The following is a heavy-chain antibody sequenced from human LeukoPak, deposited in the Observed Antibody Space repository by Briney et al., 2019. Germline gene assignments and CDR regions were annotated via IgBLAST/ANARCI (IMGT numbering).Heavy chain of an antibody. D-gene: IGHD3-16*02. Sequence: GSLRLSCAASGFTFSSYWMHWVRQAPGKGLVWVSRINSDGSSTSYADSVKGRFTISRDNAKNTLYLQMNSLRAEDTAVYYCVRGASLAYYMDVWGKGTTVTVSS. CDR3: VRGASLAYYMDV. CDR1: GFTFSSYW. V-gene: IGHV3-74*01. J-gene: IGHJ6*03. CDR2: INSDGSST.